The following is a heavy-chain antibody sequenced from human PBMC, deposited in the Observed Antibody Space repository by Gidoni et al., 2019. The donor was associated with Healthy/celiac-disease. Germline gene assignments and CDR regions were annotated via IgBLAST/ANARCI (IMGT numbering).Heavy chain of an antibody. CDR3: ARTEVATISY. V-gene: IGHV4-39*01. D-gene: IGHD5-12*01. J-gene: IGHJ4*02. CDR1: VGSISSSSYY. CDR2: IYYSGST. Sequence: QLQLQESGPGLVKPSETLSLTCTVSVGSISSSSYYWGWIRQPPGKGLEWIGSIYYSGSTYYNPSLKSRVTISVDTSKNQFSLKLSSVTAADTAVYYCARTEVATISYWGQGTLVTVSS.